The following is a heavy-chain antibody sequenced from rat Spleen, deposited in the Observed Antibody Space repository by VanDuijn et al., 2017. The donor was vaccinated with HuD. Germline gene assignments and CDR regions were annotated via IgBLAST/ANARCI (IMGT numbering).Heavy chain of an antibody. Sequence: EVQLVESGGGLVQPGRSLKLSCAASGFTFSDYNMAWVRQAPKKGLEWVTTISYDGRSTYYRDSVKGRFTISRDNAKSTLYLQVDSLGSEDTATYYCARHGGRRAPNGYFDHWGQGVMVTVSS. CDR1: GFTFSDYN. CDR2: ISYDGRST. D-gene: IGHD3-4*01. CDR3: ARHGGRRAPNGYFDH. J-gene: IGHJ2*01. V-gene: IGHV5-7*01.